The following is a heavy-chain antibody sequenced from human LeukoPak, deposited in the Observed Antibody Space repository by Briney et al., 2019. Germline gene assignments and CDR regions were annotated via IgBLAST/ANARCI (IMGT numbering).Heavy chain of an antibody. CDR3: ARLAGTDFDY. V-gene: IGHV4-59*11. D-gene: IGHD6-13*01. CDR2: IYHDGGT. CDR1: SGSISSHY. J-gene: IGHJ4*02. Sequence: SETLSLTCSVSSGSISSHYWSWIRQPPGKGLEWIGYIYHDGGTKYNPSLKSRVTISVDTSKNQFSLKLSSVTAADTAVYYCARLAGTDFDYWGQGTLVTVSS.